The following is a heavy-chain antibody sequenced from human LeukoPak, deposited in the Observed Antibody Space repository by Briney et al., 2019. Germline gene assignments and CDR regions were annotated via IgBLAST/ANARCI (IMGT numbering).Heavy chain of an antibody. V-gene: IGHV3-21*01. CDR3: ARGRSITLLRGVAMSDGFDI. Sequence: GGSLRLSCAASGFTFSTYSMNWVRQAPGKGLEWVSFIDTSGSYIYYGDSMKGRFTISRDNAKNSLYLQMSGLRAEDTAVYYCARGRSITLLRGVAMSDGFDIWGQGAMVTVSS. CDR2: IDTSGSYI. J-gene: IGHJ3*02. CDR1: GFTFSTYS. D-gene: IGHD3-10*01.